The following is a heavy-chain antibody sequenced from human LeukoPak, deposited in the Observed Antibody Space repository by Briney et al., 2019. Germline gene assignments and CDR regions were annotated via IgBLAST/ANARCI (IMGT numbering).Heavy chain of an antibody. CDR2: IYYTGAA. J-gene: IGHJ4*02. CDR1: GGSFTNYY. D-gene: IGHD1-26*01. V-gene: IGHV4-59*08. Sequence: SETLSLTCTVSGGSFTNYYWSWIRQPPGKGLEWIGYIYYTGAAYYIPSLKSRVTMSVDTSKNQFSLKLSSVTAADTAVYYCAISSGTYHEGFDYWGQGTLVTVSS. CDR3: AISSGTYHEGFDY.